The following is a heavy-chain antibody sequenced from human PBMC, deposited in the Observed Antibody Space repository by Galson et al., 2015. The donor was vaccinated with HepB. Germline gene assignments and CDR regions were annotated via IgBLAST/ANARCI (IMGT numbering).Heavy chain of an antibody. Sequence: SVKVSCKASGYTFISYDISWVRQAPGQGLEWVGWISLNRGNTRYGQKFHDRVTMTTETSTNTAYLELRSLISDDTGVYYCARCHDYGDFVTYSNGWYGAHDSFDLWGQGTMVTVSS. J-gene: IGHJ3*01. CDR3: ARCHDYGDFVTYSNGWYGAHDSFDL. D-gene: IGHD6-19*01. V-gene: IGHV1-18*01. CDR1: GYTFISYD. CDR2: ISLNRGNT.